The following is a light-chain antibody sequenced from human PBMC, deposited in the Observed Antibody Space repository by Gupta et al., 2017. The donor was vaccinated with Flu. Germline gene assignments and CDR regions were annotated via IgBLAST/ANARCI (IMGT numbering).Light chain of an antibody. CDR1: QSVSSF. V-gene: IGKV3-11*01. CDR2: DAS. J-gene: IGKJ1*01. CDR3: QLRGT. Sequence: EIVLTQSPATLSLSPGERATLSCRASQSVSSFLAWNQQKPGQAPRLLIYDASNRATGIPARFSGSGSWTDFSLTISSLEPEDFAVYYCQLRGTFGQGTKVEIK.